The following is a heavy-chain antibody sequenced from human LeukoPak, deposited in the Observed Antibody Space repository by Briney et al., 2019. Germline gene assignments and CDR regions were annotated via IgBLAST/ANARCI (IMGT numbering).Heavy chain of an antibody. CDR2: IYYGGNT. CDR1: GGSINGYY. D-gene: IGHD6-13*01. J-gene: IGHJ5*02. Sequence: PSETLSLACTVFGGSINGYYWSWIRQPPGKGLEWIGYIYYGGNTNHNPSLKSRVSISVDTSKNQFSLNLSSVTAADTAVYYCARLHFAAAEEFDPWGQGTLVTVSS. V-gene: IGHV4-59*08. CDR3: ARLHFAAAEEFDP.